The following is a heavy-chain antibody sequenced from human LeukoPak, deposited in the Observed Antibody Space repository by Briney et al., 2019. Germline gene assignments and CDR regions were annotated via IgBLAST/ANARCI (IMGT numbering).Heavy chain of an antibody. D-gene: IGHD4-23*01. CDR1: GFTFSTYS. J-gene: IGHJ4*02. CDR3: AGDYGGNSEDY. CDR2: IGSGSSYI. V-gene: IGHV3-21*01. Sequence: GGSLRLSCAASGFTFSTYSMNWVRQAPGKGLEWVSSIGSGSSYISYADSVKGRFTISRDNAKNSLYLQMNSLRAEDTAVYYCAGDYGGNSEDYWGQGTLVTVSS.